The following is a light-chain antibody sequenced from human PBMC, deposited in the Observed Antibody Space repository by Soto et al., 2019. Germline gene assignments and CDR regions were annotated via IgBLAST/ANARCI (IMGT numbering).Light chain of an antibody. Sequence: EIVLTQSPGTLSLSPGERATLSCRASQSVNSWYLAWYQQKPGQAPRLLIYDASSRATGIPDRFSGSGSGTDFTLTISRLEPEDLAVYYCQQYNYSPTTFGQGTKVEIK. CDR1: QSVNSWY. CDR2: DAS. V-gene: IGKV3-20*01. J-gene: IGKJ1*01. CDR3: QQYNYSPTT.